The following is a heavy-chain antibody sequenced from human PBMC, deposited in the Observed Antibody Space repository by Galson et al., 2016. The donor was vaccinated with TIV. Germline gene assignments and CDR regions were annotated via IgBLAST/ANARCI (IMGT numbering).Heavy chain of an antibody. Sequence: ETLSLTCTVSTGSTSSYHWTWIRQPPGKGLEWIGYVYYSGTTSYNPSLDSRVTVSLDPSNTQFSLKLTSVTAADTAVYYCAGDAATIPRIFESWGQGILVTVCS. D-gene: IGHD5-12*01. CDR2: VYYSGTT. CDR3: AGDAATIPRIFES. J-gene: IGHJ4*02. V-gene: IGHV4-59*01. CDR1: TGSTSSYH.